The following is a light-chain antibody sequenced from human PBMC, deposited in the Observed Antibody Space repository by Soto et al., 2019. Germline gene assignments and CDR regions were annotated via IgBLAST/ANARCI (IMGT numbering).Light chain of an antibody. V-gene: IGKV3-15*01. CDR2: GAS. Sequence: EIMVTQSPTTLSVSPGERATLSCRSSQSVSSNLAWYQQKPGQAPRLLIYGASTRATGISARFSGSGSGTEFTLTISSLQSEDFAVYYCQQYNNWPPWTFGQGTKVDI. J-gene: IGKJ1*01. CDR1: QSVSSN. CDR3: QQYNNWPPWT.